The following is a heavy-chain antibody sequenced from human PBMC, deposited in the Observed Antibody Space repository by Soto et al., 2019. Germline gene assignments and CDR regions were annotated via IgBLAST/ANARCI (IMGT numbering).Heavy chain of an antibody. J-gene: IGHJ6*02. Sequence: GXSVKVSCKASGGTFSSYAISWVRQAPVQGLEWMGGIIPIFGTANYAQKFQGRVTITADESTSTAYMELSSLRSEDTAVYYCARGIYGSGSYYTTPNYYYYGMDVWGQGTTVTVSS. V-gene: IGHV1-69*13. CDR2: IIPIFGTA. D-gene: IGHD3-10*01. CDR1: GGTFSSYA. CDR3: ARGIYGSGSYYTTPNYYYYGMDV.